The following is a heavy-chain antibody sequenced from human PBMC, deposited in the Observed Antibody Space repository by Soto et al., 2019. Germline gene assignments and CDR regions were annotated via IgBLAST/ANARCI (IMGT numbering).Heavy chain of an antibody. J-gene: IGHJ4*02. D-gene: IGHD2-2*01. CDR3: ARLERSSSRCYEY. CDR2: ISSSSSYT. CDR1: GFTFSDYY. V-gene: IGHV3-11*06. Sequence: QVQLVESGGGLVKPGGSLRLSCAASGFTFSDYYMSWVRQAPGKGLECVSYISSSSSYTNYADSVKGRFTISRDNAKNSLYLQMNSLRDEDTAVYCCARLERSSSRCYEYCGQGTLVTVSS.